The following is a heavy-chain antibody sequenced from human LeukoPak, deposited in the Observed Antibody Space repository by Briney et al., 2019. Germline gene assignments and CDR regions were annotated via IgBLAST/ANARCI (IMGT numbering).Heavy chain of an antibody. D-gene: IGHD5-18*01. J-gene: IGHJ4*02. V-gene: IGHV3-23*01. CDR1: GFTFSSYA. Sequence: TGGSLRLSCAASGFTFSSYAVSWVRQAPGKGLEWVSAISGSGGSTYYADSVKGRFTISRDNSKNTLYLQMNSLRAEDTAVYYCAKDRDSYGYWYQPLSNWGQGTLVTVSS. CDR2: ISGSGGST. CDR3: AKDRDSYGYWYQPLSN.